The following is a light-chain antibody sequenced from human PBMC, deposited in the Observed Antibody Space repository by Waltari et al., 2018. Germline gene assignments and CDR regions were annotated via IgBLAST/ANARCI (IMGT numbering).Light chain of an antibody. Sequence: DIQMTQSPSTLSASVGDRVTITCRASQSISNLLAWYQQKPGKAPKYLISKASNLESGVPSSFSCSGSGTEFTLTISSLQPDDFASYYCQQYNGRFGQGTKVEMK. V-gene: IGKV1-5*03. CDR2: KAS. J-gene: IGKJ1*01. CDR1: QSISNL. CDR3: QQYNGR.